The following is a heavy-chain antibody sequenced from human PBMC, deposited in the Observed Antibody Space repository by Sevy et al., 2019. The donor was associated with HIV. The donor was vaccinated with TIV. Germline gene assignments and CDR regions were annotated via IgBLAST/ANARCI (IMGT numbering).Heavy chain of an antibody. Sequence: ASVKVSCKASGGTFSNYSLSWARQAPGQGLEWMGGIIPIFGTTNFAQTFQGRVTITAAEFMSTAYMELSSIGSADSAVYYCARTPIWVIPGATDLYFDNWGQGTLVTVSS. V-gene: IGHV1-69*13. D-gene: IGHD2-2*01. J-gene: IGHJ4*02. CDR3: ARTPIWVIPGATDLYFDN. CDR1: GGTFSNYS. CDR2: IIPIFGTT.